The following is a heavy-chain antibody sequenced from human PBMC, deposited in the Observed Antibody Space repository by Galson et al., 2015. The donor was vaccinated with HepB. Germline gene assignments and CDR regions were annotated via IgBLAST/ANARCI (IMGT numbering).Heavy chain of an antibody. J-gene: IGHJ4*02. CDR3: AQGFDADY. V-gene: IGHV3-30*03. Sequence: SLRLSCAASGFTFSSYGMHWVRQAPGKGLEWVAVISYDGSNKYYADSVKGRFTISRDNSKNTLYLQMNSLRAEDTAVYYCAQGFDADYWGQGTLVTVSS. CDR2: ISYDGSNK. CDR1: GFTFSSYG. D-gene: IGHD3-10*01.